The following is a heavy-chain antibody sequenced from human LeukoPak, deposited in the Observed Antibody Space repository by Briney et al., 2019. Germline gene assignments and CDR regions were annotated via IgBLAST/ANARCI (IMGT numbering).Heavy chain of an antibody. CDR1: GFTFSSYS. J-gene: IGHJ4*02. Sequence: GGSLRLSCAASGFTFSSYSMNWVRQAPGKGLEWVSYISSSSSTIYYADSVKGRFTISRDNAKNSLYLQMNSLRAEDTAVYYCAKDRSGAAAGFDYWGQGTLVTVSS. CDR3: AKDRSGAAAGFDY. CDR2: ISSSSSTI. V-gene: IGHV3-48*04. D-gene: IGHD6-13*01.